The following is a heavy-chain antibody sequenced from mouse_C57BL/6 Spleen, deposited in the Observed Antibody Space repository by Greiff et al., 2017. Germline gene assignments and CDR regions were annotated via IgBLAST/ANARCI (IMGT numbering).Heavy chain of an antibody. CDR1: GYTFTSYG. J-gene: IGHJ2*01. V-gene: IGHV1-81*01. CDR3: ARPGRTTVVATGFDY. Sequence: QVQLKESGAELARPGASVKLSCKASGYTFTSYGISWVKQRTGQGLEWIGEIYPRSGNTYYNEKFKGKATLTADKSSSTAYMELRSLTSEDSAVYFGARPGRTTVVATGFDYWGQGTTLTVSS. D-gene: IGHD1-1*01. CDR2: IYPRSGNT.